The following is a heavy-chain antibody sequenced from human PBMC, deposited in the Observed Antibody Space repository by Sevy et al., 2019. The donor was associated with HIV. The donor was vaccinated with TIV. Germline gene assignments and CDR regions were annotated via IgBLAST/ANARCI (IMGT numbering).Heavy chain of an antibody. CDR3: AKAYYDFWSGYRNFDY. CDR1: GFTFSSYA. J-gene: IGHJ4*02. Sequence: GGSLRLSCAASGFTFSSYAMSWVRQAPGKGLEWVSAISGSGGSTYYADSVKGRFTISRDNSKNTLYLQMNSLRAEDTAVYYCAKAYYDFWSGYRNFDYWGQGTLVIVSS. CDR2: ISGSGGST. V-gene: IGHV3-23*01. D-gene: IGHD3-3*01.